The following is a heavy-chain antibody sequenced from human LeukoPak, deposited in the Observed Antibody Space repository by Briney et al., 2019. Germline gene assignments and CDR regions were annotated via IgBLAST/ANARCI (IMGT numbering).Heavy chain of an antibody. D-gene: IGHD6-13*01. Sequence: SETLSLTCAAYGGSFSGYYWSWIRQPPGKGLEWIGEINHSGSTNYNPSLKSRVTISVDTSKNQFSLKLSSVTAADTAVYYCARGRSSWYFGALRFDYWGQGTLVTVSS. J-gene: IGHJ4*02. V-gene: IGHV4-34*01. CDR1: GGSFSGYY. CDR2: INHSGST. CDR3: ARGRSSWYFGALRFDY.